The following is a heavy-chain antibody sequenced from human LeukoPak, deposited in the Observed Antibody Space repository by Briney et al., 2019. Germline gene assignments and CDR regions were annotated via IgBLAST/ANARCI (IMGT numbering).Heavy chain of an antibody. CDR1: GYTFTSHY. CDR3: ARVVGSSGYYYLGIDY. D-gene: IGHD3-22*01. V-gene: IGHV1-46*01. J-gene: IGHJ4*02. Sequence: ASVKVSCKASGYTFTSHYMHWVRQAPGQGLEWMGIINPSGGSTSYAQKFQGRVTMTRDTSTSTVYMELSSLRSEDTAVYYCARVVGSSGYYYLGIDYWGQGTLVTVSS. CDR2: INPSGGST.